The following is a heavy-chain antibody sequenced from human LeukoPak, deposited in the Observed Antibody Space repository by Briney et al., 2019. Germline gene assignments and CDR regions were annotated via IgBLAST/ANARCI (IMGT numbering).Heavy chain of an antibody. D-gene: IGHD2-2*01. V-gene: IGHV3-23*01. CDR3: AKRGYSSGTNCYHYFDY. CDR2: ITGSTGST. CDR1: GFTFSTYD. J-gene: IGHJ4*02. Sequence: GGSLRLSCSASGFTFSTYDMSWVRQAPGKGLEWVSTITGSTGSTYYADSLKGRFTISRDNSKNTLYLQMSSLRAEDTAVYYCAKRGYSSGTNCYHYFDYCGQGTLVTVSS.